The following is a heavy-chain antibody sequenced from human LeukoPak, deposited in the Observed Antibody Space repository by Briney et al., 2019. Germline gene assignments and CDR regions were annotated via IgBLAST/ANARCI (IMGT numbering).Heavy chain of an antibody. CDR2: INHSGST. J-gene: IGHJ2*01. D-gene: IGHD3-10*01. CDR3: ARRATMVRGVTGKYKKQLWYFDL. Sequence: SETLSLTCAVYGGSFSDYYWSWIRQPPGKGLEYIGEINHSGSTNYNPSLKSRVTISVDTSKNQFSLKLSSVTAADTAVYYCARRATMVRGVTGKYKKQLWYFDLWGRGTLVTVSS. V-gene: IGHV4-34*01. CDR1: GGSFSDYY.